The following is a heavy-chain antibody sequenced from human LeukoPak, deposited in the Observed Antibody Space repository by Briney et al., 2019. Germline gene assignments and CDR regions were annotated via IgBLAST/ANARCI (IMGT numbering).Heavy chain of an antibody. CDR2: IYSGGST. Sequence: RGSLRLSCAASGFTVSSNYMSWVRQAPGKGLEWVSVIYSGGSTYYADSVKGRFTISRDNSKNTPYLQMNSLRAEDTAVCYCARDIAYDSSGYYSPHFDYWGQGTLVTVSS. J-gene: IGHJ4*02. CDR1: GFTVSSNY. V-gene: IGHV3-53*01. D-gene: IGHD3-22*01. CDR3: ARDIAYDSSGYYSPHFDY.